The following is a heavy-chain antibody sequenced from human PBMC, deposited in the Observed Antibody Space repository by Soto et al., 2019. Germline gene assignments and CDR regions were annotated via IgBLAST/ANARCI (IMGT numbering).Heavy chain of an antibody. CDR3: ACYDSSGYPDDY. D-gene: IGHD3-22*01. Sequence: GGSLRLSCAASGFTFSSYAMHWVRQAPGKGLEWVAVISYDGSNKYYADSVKGRFTISRDNSKNTLYLQMNSLRAEDTAVYYCACYDSSGYPDDYWGQGTLVTVSS. CDR2: ISYDGSNK. V-gene: IGHV3-30-3*01. CDR1: GFTFSSYA. J-gene: IGHJ4*02.